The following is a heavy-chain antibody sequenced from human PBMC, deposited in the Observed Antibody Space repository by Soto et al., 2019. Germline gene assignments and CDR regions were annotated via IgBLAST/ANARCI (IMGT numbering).Heavy chain of an antibody. CDR2: ISSSSSYI. V-gene: IGHV3-21*01. CDR3: ARNHNEGAVAEAFDI. CDR1: GFTFSSYS. Sequence: GGSLRLSCAASGFTFSSYSMNWVRQAPGKGLEWVSSISSSSSYIYYADSVKGRFTISRDNAKNSLYLQMNSLRAEDTAVYYCARNHNEGAVAEAFDIWGQGTMVTVSS. D-gene: IGHD6-19*01. J-gene: IGHJ3*02.